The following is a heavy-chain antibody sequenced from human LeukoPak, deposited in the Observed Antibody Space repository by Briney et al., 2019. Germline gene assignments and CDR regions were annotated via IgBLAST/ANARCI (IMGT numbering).Heavy chain of an antibody. Sequence: PGGSLRLSCAASGLTFSSYMSWVRQAPGKGLEWVSIISSAGTTYYADSVKGRFTISRDNSKNTVYLQVNSLRDEDTAVYYCARDLEAANTYYFDYWGQGTMVTVSS. J-gene: IGHJ4*02. CDR3: ARDLEAANTYYFDY. CDR2: ISSAGTT. V-gene: IGHV3-66*01. CDR1: GLTFSSY. D-gene: IGHD6-13*01.